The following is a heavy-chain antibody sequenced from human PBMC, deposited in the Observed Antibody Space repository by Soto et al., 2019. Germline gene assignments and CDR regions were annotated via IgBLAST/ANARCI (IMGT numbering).Heavy chain of an antibody. CDR3: AVPLSLSSYYYGMDV. CDR2: IYSGGST. Sequence: EVQLVESGGGLVQPGGSLRLSCAASGFTVSSNYMSWVRQAPGKGLEWVSVIYSGGSTYYADSVKGRFTISRDNSKNTLYLQMNGLRAEDTAVYYCAVPLSLSSYYYGMDVWGQGTTVTVSS. J-gene: IGHJ6*02. CDR1: GFTVSSNY. V-gene: IGHV3-66*01. D-gene: IGHD2-2*01.